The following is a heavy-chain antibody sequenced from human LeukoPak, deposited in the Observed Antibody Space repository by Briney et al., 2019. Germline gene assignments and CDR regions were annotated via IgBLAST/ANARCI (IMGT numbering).Heavy chain of an antibody. V-gene: IGHV4-30-2*01. D-gene: IGHD1-26*01. CDR3: ARLWGSGSYYTAEREYYFDY. CDR2: IYHSGST. CDR1: GGSISSGGYS. Sequence: SETLSLTCAVSGGSISSGGYSWSWIRQPPGKGLEWIGYIYHSGSTYYNPSLKSRVTISVDRSKNQFSLKLSSVTAADTAVYYCARLWGSGSYYTAEREYYFDYWGQGTLVTVSS. J-gene: IGHJ4*02.